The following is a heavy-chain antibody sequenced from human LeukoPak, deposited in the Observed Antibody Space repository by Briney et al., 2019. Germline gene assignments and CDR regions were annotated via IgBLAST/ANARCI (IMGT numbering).Heavy chain of an antibody. J-gene: IGHJ4*02. CDR2: ISSSGSTI. CDR1: GFTFSSYE. CDR3: AREATQFDY. Sequence: PGGSLRLSCAASGFTFSSYEMNWVRQAPGKGLEWVSYISSSGSTIYYADSVKGRFTISRDNAKNSLYPQMNSLRAEDTAVYYCAREATQFDYWGQGTLVTVSS. D-gene: IGHD2-15*01. V-gene: IGHV3-48*03.